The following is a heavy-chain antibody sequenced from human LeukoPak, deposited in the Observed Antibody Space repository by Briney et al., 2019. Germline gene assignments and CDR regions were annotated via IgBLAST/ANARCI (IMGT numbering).Heavy chain of an antibody. D-gene: IGHD3-9*01. CDR1: GFTFSSYA. CDR3: AKDDVLRYFSHTQSFDI. V-gene: IGHV3-23*01. J-gene: IGHJ3*02. Sequence: GGSLRLSCAASGFTFSSYAMSWVRQAPGKGLEWVSAISGSGGSTYYADSVKGRFTISRDNSKNTLYLQMNSLRAEDTAVYYCAKDDVLRYFSHTQSFDIWGQGTMVTVSS. CDR2: ISGSGGST.